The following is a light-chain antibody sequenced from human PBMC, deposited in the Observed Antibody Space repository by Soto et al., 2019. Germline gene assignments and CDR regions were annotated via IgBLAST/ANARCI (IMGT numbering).Light chain of an antibody. J-gene: IGKJ1*01. CDR3: QKYNSDPWT. V-gene: IGKV1-27*01. CDR2: GAS. Sequence: DIRMTQSPSSLSASIGDRVTITCRACQGISNYLAWYQQKPGKLPDLLIYGASTLQSGVPSRFSGSGSGTDFTLTISSLQPEDVATYYCQKYNSDPWTFGQGTKVEIK. CDR1: QGISNY.